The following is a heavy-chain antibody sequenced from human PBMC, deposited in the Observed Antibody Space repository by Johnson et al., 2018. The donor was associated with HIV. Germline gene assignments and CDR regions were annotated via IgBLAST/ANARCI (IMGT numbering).Heavy chain of an antibody. Sequence: VQLVESGGGVVQPGGSLRLSCGASGFSVSNNYMNWVRQAPGKGLEWVSVIYSGGSTYYADSVRGRFTISRDNSRNTLYLQMNSLRAEDTAVYYCARGGVIHDAFDIWGQGTMVTLSS. V-gene: IGHV3-66*01. D-gene: IGHD3-3*01. CDR3: ARGGVIHDAFDI. CDR2: IYSGGST. J-gene: IGHJ3*02. CDR1: GFSVSNNY.